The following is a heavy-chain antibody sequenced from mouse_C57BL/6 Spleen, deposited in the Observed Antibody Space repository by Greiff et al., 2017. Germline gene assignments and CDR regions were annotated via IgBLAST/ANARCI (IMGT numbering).Heavy chain of an antibody. Sequence: EVQLVESGGGLVKPGGSLKLSCAASGFTFSDYGMHWVRQAPEKGLEWVAYISSGSSTIYYADTVKGRFTISRDNAKNTLFLQMTSLRSEDTAMYYCAKIFITTVVAPFDVWGTGTTVTVSS. CDR1: GFTFSDYG. CDR3: AKIFITTVVAPFDV. D-gene: IGHD1-1*01. CDR2: ISSGSSTI. J-gene: IGHJ1*03. V-gene: IGHV5-17*01.